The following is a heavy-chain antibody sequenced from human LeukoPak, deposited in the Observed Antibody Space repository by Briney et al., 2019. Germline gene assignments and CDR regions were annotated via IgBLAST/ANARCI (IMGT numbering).Heavy chain of an antibody. J-gene: IGHJ5*02. CDR2: IYYNGDT. CDR3: VRGPYGSSISNWFDP. D-gene: IGHD3-10*01. CDR1: GGSITGYS. Sequence: KPSETLSLTCSVSGGSITGYSWSWIRQTPGKGLEWIGYIYYNGDTHYNPSLNSRLSMSVDTPNKQFSLNLRSVTAADTAVYYCVRGPYGSSISNWFDPLGPGTAGHRLL. V-gene: IGHV4-59*01.